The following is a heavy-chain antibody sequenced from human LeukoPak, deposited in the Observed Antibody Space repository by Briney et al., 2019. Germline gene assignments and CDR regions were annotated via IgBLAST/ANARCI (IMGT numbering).Heavy chain of an antibody. V-gene: IGHV1-18*01. D-gene: IGHD3-3*01. CDR2: ISAYNGNT. J-gene: IGHJ4*02. CDR1: GYTFTSYG. CDR3: ASWAGINDGNYLGPFDY. Sequence: GASVKVSCKASGYTFTSYGISWVRQAPGQGLEWMGWISAYNGNTNYAQKLQGRVTMTTDTSTSTAYMELRSLRSDDTAVYFCASWAGINDGNYLGPFDYWGQGTLVTVSS.